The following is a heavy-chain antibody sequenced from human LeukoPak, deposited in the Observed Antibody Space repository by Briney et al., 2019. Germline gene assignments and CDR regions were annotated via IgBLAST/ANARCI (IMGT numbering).Heavy chain of an antibody. J-gene: IGHJ6*02. D-gene: IGHD3-10*01. CDR3: ARDPMVRGLIKGKQYYYAMDV. Sequence: ASVNVSCKASVGTFSSYAISWVRQAPGQGREWVGGIIPIFGTANYAQKFQGGVTITADESTSTAYMELSSLRSEDTAVYYCARDPMVRGLIKGKQYYYAMDVWGQGTTVTVSS. CDR2: IIPIFGTA. CDR1: VGTFSSYA. V-gene: IGHV1-69*13.